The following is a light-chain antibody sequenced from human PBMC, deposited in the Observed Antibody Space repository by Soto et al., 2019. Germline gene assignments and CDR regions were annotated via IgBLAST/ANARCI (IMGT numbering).Light chain of an antibody. J-gene: IGKJ2*01. CDR3: QQSYSIPPT. CDR1: QSISIA. V-gene: IGKV1-39*01. Sequence: DIQMTQSPSSLSASVGDRVTITCRASQSISIALNCYRQEPGKATNLLIFATSSLQSGVPSRFSGSGSGTDFTLTISSLQPEDFATYYCQQSYSIPPTFGQGTKLEIK. CDR2: ATS.